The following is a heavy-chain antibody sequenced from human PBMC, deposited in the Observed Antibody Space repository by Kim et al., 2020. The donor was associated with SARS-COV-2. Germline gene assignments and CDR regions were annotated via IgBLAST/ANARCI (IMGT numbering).Heavy chain of an antibody. Sequence: YSPSFQGQVTISADKSISTAYLQWSSLKASETAMYYCARHGFGLGYYGMDVWGQGTTVTVSS. CDR3: ARHGFGLGYYGMDV. J-gene: IGHJ6*02. D-gene: IGHD3-10*01. V-gene: IGHV5-51*01.